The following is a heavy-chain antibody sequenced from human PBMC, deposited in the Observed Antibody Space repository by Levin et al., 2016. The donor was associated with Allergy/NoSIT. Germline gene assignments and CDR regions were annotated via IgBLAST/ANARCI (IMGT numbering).Heavy chain of an antibody. V-gene: IGHV4-59*01. J-gene: IGHJ3*02. D-gene: IGHD1-26*01. CDR1: GGSISSYY. CDR2: IYYSGST. Sequence: SETLSLTCTVSGGSISSYYWSWIRQPPGKGLEWIGYIYYSGSTNYNPSLKSRVTISVDTSKNQFSLKLSSVTAADTAVYYCARVTPRVWDYMDAFDIWGQGTMVTVSS. CDR3: ARVTPRVWDYMDAFDI.